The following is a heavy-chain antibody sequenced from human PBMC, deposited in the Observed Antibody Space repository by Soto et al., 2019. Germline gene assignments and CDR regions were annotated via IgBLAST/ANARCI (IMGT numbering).Heavy chain of an antibody. D-gene: IGHD5-12*01. V-gene: IGHV3-23*01. J-gene: IGHJ4*02. CDR1: GFTFSSYA. CDR3: AFPAPFRGYDYRGDVHAY. Sequence: PGGSLRLSCAASGFTFSSYAMSWVRQAPGKGLEWVSAISGSGGSTYYADSVKGRFTISRDNSKNTLYLQMNSLRAEDTAVYYCAFPAPFRGYDYRGDVHAYWGQGSLVTVSS. CDR2: ISGSGGST.